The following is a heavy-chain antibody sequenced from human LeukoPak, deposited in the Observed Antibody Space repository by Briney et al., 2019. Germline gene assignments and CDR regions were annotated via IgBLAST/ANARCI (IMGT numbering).Heavy chain of an antibody. J-gene: IGHJ6*03. CDR1: GGTFSSYA. Sequence: GSSVKVSCKASGGTFSSYAISWVRQAPGQGLEWMGGIIPIFGTANYAQKFQGRVTITADKSTSTAYMELSSLRSEDTAVYYCASPLTSAPDHTWPYYYSPKDDWTKGPTVNV. CDR2: IIPIFGTA. CDR3: ASPLTSAPDHTWPYYYSPKDD. D-gene: IGHD1-14*01. V-gene: IGHV1-69*06.